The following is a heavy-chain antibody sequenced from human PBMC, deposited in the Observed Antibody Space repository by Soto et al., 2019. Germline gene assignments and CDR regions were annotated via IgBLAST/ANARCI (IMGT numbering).Heavy chain of an antibody. V-gene: IGHV3-48*01. Sequence: EVQLVESGGGLVQPGGSLRLSCAASGFTFRSYSMNWVRQAPGKGLEWVSYISSSSSTIYYADSVKGRFTISRDNAKNSLYLQMNSLRAEDTAVYYCARVGKWVYAINSPCDYWGQGTLVTVSS. CDR3: ARVGKWVYAINSPCDY. CDR2: ISSSSSTI. J-gene: IGHJ4*02. CDR1: GFTFRSYS. D-gene: IGHD2-8*01.